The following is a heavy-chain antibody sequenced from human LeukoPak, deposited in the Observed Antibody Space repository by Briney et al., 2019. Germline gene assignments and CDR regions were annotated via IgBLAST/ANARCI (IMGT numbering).Heavy chain of an antibody. Sequence: SGPTLVKPTQTLTLTFAFSGFSLSTWGVGVGWIRHPPGKALERLALIYWTGDKRYNPSLKSRLTMTKDTSNSQVVLTITNMDPVDTATYYCAHRTTVTTTPFDYWGQRTLVTVSS. CDR3: AHRTTVTTTPFDY. V-gene: IGHV2-5*01. J-gene: IGHJ4*02. D-gene: IGHD4-17*01. CDR2: IYWTGDK. CDR1: GFSLSTWGVG.